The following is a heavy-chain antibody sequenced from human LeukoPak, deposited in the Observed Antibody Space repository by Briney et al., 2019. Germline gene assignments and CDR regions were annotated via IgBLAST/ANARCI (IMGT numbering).Heavy chain of an antibody. CDR2: IYHSGST. CDR3: ARHFVRSGSYWADY. Sequence: PSETLSLTCAVSGYSISSGYYWGWIRQPPGKGLEWIGIIYHSGSTYYNPSLTSRVTISVDTSKNQFSLRVTSVTAADTAVYYCARHFVRSGSYWADYWGQGTLVTVSS. V-gene: IGHV4-38-2*01. J-gene: IGHJ4*02. CDR1: GYSISSGYY. D-gene: IGHD1-26*01.